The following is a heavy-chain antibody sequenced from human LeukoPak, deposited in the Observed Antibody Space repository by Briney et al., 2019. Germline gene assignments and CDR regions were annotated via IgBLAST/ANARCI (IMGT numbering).Heavy chain of an antibody. CDR3: ARQNYGAAPLRY. D-gene: IGHD4/OR15-4a*01. Sequence: SETLSLTCAVSGGSISRGGYSWSWIRQPPGKGLEWIGYFYYSGSTYYNPSLKSRVTISVDTSKNQFSLKLSSVTAADTAVYYCARQNYGAAPLRYWGQGTLVTVSS. V-gene: IGHV4-30-4*07. J-gene: IGHJ4*02. CDR1: GGSISRGGYS. CDR2: FYYSGST.